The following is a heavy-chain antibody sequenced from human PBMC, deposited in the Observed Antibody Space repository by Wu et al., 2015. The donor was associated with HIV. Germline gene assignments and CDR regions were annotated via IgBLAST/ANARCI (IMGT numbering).Heavy chain of an antibody. V-gene: IGHV1-18*01. Sequence: QVQLVQSGGEVKKPGASAKVACTASGYNFDSYGVNWVRQAPGQGLEWMGWISGNNGKTKYAQKFQGRVTMTTDTSTSTAYMELRSLGFDDTAMYYCARGHYYDASSSPMYWGQGTLVTVSS. CDR1: GYNFDSYG. D-gene: IGHD3-22*01. CDR2: ISGNNGKT. CDR3: ARGHYYDASSSPMY. J-gene: IGHJ4*02.